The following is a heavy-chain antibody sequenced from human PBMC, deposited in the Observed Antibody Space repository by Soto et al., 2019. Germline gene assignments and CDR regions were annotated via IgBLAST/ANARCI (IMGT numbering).Heavy chain of an antibody. J-gene: IGHJ4*02. V-gene: IGHV3-23*01. Sequence: EVQLLESGGGLVQPGGSLRLSCAASGFTFSDYAMSWVRQVPGKGLEWVSTINGRGGNTYYADSVKGRFTISRDNSNIALYVQMNSLRVEDTAIYFCARERTGKVDYWGQGTLVTV. CDR1: GFTFSDYA. CDR3: ARERTGKVDY. CDR2: INGRGGNT.